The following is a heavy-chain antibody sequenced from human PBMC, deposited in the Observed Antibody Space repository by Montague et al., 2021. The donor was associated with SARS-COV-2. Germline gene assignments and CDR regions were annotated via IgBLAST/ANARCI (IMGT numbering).Heavy chain of an antibody. CDR3: SRGGCMNRGVVDF. Sequence: SLILSCAASGFTFDDYGMSWVRQAPVKGLEWVSGISRSGDRTAYXDSVKGRFTISRDNAKNSLYLQMNSLTVEDTAFYHCSRGGCMNRGVVDFWGQGILVSVSS. CDR2: ISRSGDRT. CDR1: GFTFDDYG. V-gene: IGHV3-20*01. J-gene: IGHJ4*02. D-gene: IGHD3-10*01.